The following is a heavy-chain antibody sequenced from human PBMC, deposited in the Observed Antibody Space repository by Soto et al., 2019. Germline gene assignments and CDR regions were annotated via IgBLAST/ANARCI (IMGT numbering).Heavy chain of an antibody. CDR2: ISNSGTYV. J-gene: IGHJ1*01. Sequence: GGSLRLSCAASGFTFTNYGMIWARLAPGKGLEWVASISNSGTYVYYADSVKGRFTISRDNAKNSLYLHMNSLRADDTAIYFCARDRSADRFVEYFQHWGQGT. D-gene: IGHD6-19*01. V-gene: IGHV3-21*01. CDR1: GFTFTNYG. CDR3: ARDRSADRFVEYFQH.